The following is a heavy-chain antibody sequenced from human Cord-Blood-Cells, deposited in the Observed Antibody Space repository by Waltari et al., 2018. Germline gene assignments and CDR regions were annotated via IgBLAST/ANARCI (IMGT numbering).Heavy chain of an antibody. Sequence: QVQLQESGPGLVKPSETLSLTCAVPGYSISSGSYWGWIRQPPGQGLEWIGSIYHSGSTYYNPSLKSRVTISVDTSKNQFSLKLSSVTAADTAVYYCARPYYDFWSGYYIGAFDIWGQGTMVTVSS. D-gene: IGHD3-3*01. CDR2: IYHSGST. CDR3: ARPYYDFWSGYYIGAFDI. V-gene: IGHV4-38-2*01. CDR1: GYSISSGSY. J-gene: IGHJ3*02.